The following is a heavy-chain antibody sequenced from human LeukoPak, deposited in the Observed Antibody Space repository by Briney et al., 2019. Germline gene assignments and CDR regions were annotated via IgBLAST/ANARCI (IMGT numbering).Heavy chain of an antibody. D-gene: IGHD6-19*01. J-gene: IGHJ4*02. V-gene: IGHV4-38-2*01. CDR2: IYHGGTT. CDR3: ARHSGWYLDY. CDR1: GSSITSGFY. Sequence: SETLSLTCAVSGSSITSGFYWGWIRQPPGKGLEWIGSIYHGGTTYYNPSLKSRVTMSVDTSKNEFSLKLSSVTAADTAVYYCARHSGWYLDYWGQGTLVTVSS.